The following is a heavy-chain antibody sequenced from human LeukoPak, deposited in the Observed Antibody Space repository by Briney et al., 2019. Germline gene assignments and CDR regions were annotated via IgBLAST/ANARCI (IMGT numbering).Heavy chain of an antibody. CDR3: AKLTTVTDYYYYYMDV. V-gene: IGHV3-23*01. D-gene: IGHD4-11*01. J-gene: IGHJ6*03. Sequence: PGGSLRLSCAASGFTFSSYAMSWVRQAPGKGLEWVSAISGSGGSTYYADSVKGRFTISRGNSKNTLYLQMNSLRAEDTAVYYCAKLTTVTDYYYYYMDVWGKGTTVTVSS. CDR2: ISGSGGST. CDR1: GFTFSSYA.